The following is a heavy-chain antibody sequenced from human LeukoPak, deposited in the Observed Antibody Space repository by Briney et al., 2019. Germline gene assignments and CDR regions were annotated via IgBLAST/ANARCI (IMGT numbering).Heavy chain of an antibody. V-gene: IGHV3-48*01. CDR1: GFNFSSYS. D-gene: IGHD7-27*01. Sequence: PGGSLRLSCVGSGFNFSSYSMSWVRQAPGKGLEWVSYISNSGEIIYYADSVRGRFTISRDNAKNSLYLQMNSLRAEDTAVYYCATKNPGDNWGQGTLVTVSS. CDR3: ATKNPGDN. J-gene: IGHJ4*02. CDR2: ISNSGEII.